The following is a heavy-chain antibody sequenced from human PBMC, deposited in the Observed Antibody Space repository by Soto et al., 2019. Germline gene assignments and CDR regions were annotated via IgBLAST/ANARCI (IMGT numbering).Heavy chain of an antibody. CDR3: ARHISNIRSYYYAMDV. V-gene: IGHV5-51*01. D-gene: IGHD4-4*01. J-gene: IGHJ6*02. CDR1: VYTFTDYW. CDR2: IYPGDSDT. Sequence: PVESLKISCKGSVYTFTDYWVGWVLQLPWKGLEWMGIIYPGDSDTRYSPSFQVHVTITVDKSTSTAYLQWNTLKASDTAMYYCARHISNIRSYYYAMDVWGQGTTVTVSS.